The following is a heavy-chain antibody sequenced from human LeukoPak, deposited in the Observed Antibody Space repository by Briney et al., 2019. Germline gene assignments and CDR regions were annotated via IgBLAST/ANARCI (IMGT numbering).Heavy chain of an antibody. V-gene: IGHV3-74*03. Sequence: PGGSLRLSCAASGFTFNNYWMHWVRQAPGKGLVWVSHINSDGSGTTYADSVKGRFTISRDNAKNTLYLQMNSLRAEDTAVYYCARVHGYVSGAFDYWGQGSLVTVSS. CDR3: ARVHGYVSGAFDY. CDR1: GFTFNNYW. J-gene: IGHJ4*02. D-gene: IGHD5-12*01. CDR2: INSDGSGT.